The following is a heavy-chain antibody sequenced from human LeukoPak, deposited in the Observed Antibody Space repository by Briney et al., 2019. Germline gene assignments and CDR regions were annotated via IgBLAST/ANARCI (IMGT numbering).Heavy chain of an antibody. CDR1: GGTFSSYA. Sequence: SVKVSCKASGGTFSSYAISWVRQAPGQGLEWMGGIIPIFGTANYAQKFQGRVTITADESTSTAYMELSSLRSEDTAVYYCARGKLELRENDAFDIWGQGTMVTVSS. V-gene: IGHV1-69*13. CDR2: IIPIFGTA. D-gene: IGHD1-7*01. J-gene: IGHJ3*02. CDR3: ARGKLELRENDAFDI.